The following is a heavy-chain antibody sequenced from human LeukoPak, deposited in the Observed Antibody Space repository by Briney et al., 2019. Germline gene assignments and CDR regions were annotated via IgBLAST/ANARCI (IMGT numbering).Heavy chain of an antibody. V-gene: IGHV4-61*02. D-gene: IGHD2-15*01. J-gene: IGHJ5*02. Sequence: SETLSLTCTVSGGSISSGDYYWNWIRQPAGKGLEWIGRIYTSGSTNYNPSLKSRVTISVDTSKNQFSLKLSSVTAADTAVYYCARATGWSSGGSLATWGQGTLVTVSS. CDR1: GGSISSGDYY. CDR2: IYTSGST. CDR3: ARATGWSSGGSLAT.